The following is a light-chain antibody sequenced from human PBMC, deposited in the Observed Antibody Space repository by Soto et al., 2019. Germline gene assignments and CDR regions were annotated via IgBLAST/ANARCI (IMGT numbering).Light chain of an antibody. J-gene: IGKJ1*01. CDR2: GAS. Sequence: EVVLTQSPDILSLSPGERASLSCRASQSVSGDYVAWYQQKPGQAPGLLIHGASNRATGIPDRFSGSGSGTDFTLTISRLEPEDFATYHCQQYYTNSQASFGQGTKVEI. CDR1: QSVSGDY. CDR3: QQYYTNSQAS. V-gene: IGKV3-20*01.